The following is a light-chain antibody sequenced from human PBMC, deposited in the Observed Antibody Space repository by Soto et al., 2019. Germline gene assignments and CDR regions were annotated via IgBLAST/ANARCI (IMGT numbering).Light chain of an antibody. V-gene: IGKV3-20*01. J-gene: IGKJ4*01. CDR2: DAS. Sequence: EFVLTQSPGTLSLSPGERATLSCRASQTVRNNYSAGYQQKPGQAPRLLIYDASSRATGIPDRFSGGGSGTDFTLTISRLEREDFAVYYCQQFSSYPLTFGGGTKGEIK. CDR3: QQFSSYPLT. CDR1: QTVRNNY.